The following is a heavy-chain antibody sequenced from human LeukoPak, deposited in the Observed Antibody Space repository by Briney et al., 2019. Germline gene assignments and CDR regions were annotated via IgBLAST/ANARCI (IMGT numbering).Heavy chain of an antibody. J-gene: IGHJ4*02. CDR1: GGSISSSNW. D-gene: IGHD2-15*01. CDR3: ASNSAGSSNDY. V-gene: IGHV4-4*02. Sequence: SETLSLTCAVSGGSISSSNWWSWVRQPPGKGLEWIGEIYHSGSTNYNPSLKSRVTISVDTSKNQFSLKVNSVTAADSAVYYCASNSAGSSNDYWGQGTLVTVSS. CDR2: IYHSGST.